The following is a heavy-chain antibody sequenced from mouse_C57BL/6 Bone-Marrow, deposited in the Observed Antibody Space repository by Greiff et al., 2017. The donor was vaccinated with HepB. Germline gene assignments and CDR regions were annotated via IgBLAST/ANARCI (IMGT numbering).Heavy chain of an antibody. J-gene: IGHJ2*01. CDR1: GYTFTSYW. D-gene: IGHD1-1*01. Sequence: QVQLKQPGAELVKPGASVTLSCKASGYTFTSYWMHWVKQRPGRGLEWIGRIDPNSGGTKYNEKFKSKATLTVDKPSSTAYMQLSSLTSEDSAVYYCARSNYYGSSDYWGQGTTLTVSS. CDR2: IDPNSGGT. V-gene: IGHV1-72*01. CDR3: ARSNYYGSSDY.